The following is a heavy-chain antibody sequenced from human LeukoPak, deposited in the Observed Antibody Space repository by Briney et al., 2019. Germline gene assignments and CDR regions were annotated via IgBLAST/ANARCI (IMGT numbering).Heavy chain of an antibody. J-gene: IGHJ4*02. CDR2: ISAYNGNT. D-gene: IGHD3-10*01. Sequence: ASVKVSCKASGYTSTSYGISWVRQAPGQGLEWMGWISAYNGNTNYAQKLQGRVTMTTDTSTSTAYMEVRSLRSDDTAVYYCARVATDYYGSGSYSGSDYWGQGTLVTVSS. V-gene: IGHV1-18*01. CDR1: GYTSTSYG. CDR3: ARVATDYYGSGSYSGSDY.